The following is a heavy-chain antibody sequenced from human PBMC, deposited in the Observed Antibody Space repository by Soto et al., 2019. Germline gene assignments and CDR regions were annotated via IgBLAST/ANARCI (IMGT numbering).Heavy chain of an antibody. Sequence: QVQLVESGGGLVKPGGCLRLSCAASGFTFSDYYMSWIRQAPGKGLEWVSYISSSGSDTNYADSVKGRFTVSRDNSKNSLYLQMNSLRAEDTAVYYCARSLRGYSGYSGYWGQGTLVTVSS. J-gene: IGHJ4*02. CDR1: GFTFSDYY. V-gene: IGHV3-11*05. CDR2: ISSSGSDT. CDR3: ARSLRGYSGYSGY. D-gene: IGHD5-12*01.